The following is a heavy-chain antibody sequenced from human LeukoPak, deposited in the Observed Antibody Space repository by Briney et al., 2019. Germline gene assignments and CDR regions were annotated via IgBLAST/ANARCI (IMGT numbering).Heavy chain of an antibody. CDR2: IISYNGKT. Sequence: ASVKVSCKTSGYTFTNYGINWVRQAPGQGLEWMGWIISYNGKTNYAQKLQGRITMTTDTSTSTAYMELRSLRSDDTAVYYCARLGLPYYYYYMDVWGKGTTVTVS. CDR1: GYTFTNYG. V-gene: IGHV1-18*04. J-gene: IGHJ6*03. D-gene: IGHD1-7*01. CDR3: ARLGLPYYYYYMDV.